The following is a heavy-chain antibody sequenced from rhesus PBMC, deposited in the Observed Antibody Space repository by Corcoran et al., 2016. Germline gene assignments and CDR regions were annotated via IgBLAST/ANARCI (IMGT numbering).Heavy chain of an antibody. D-gene: IGHD3-34*01. J-gene: IGHJ5-2*02. V-gene: IGHV4-173*01. CDR2: FSGSSGRT. Sequence: QVRLQESGPGLVKPSETLSLTSAVSGASISRNYWSWFRQSPVKGLEWIGRFSGSSGRTEYDPSLKSRVAISTDTSKNQFSLKLSSGSAADTAVYYCARDLGPEDNSLDVWGRGLLVTVSS. CDR3: ARDLGPEDNSLDV. CDR1: GASISRNY.